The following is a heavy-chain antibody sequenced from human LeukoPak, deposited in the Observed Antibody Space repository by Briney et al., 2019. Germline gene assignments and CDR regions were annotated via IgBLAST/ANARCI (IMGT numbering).Heavy chain of an antibody. J-gene: IGHJ4*02. Sequence: GRSLRLSCAASGFTFDDYAMHWVRQAPGKGLEWVSGISWNSGSIGYADSVKGRFTISRDNAKNSLYLQMNSLRAEDTALYYCAKDKGYSYGSGGFDYWGQGTLVTVSS. D-gene: IGHD5-18*01. CDR1: GFTFDDYA. CDR3: AKDKGYSYGSGGFDY. CDR2: ISWNSGSI. V-gene: IGHV3-9*01.